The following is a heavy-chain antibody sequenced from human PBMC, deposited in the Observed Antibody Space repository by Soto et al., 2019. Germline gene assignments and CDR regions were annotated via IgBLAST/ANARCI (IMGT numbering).Heavy chain of an antibody. D-gene: IGHD1-1*01. V-gene: IGHV3-23*01. CDR3: ARESEH. CDR1: GFTFSNYA. J-gene: IGHJ4*02. CDR2: ITGSAGGT. Sequence: GGSLRLSCAASGFTFSNYAMSWVRQAPGKGLEWVSTITGSAGGTYYADSMKGRFTISRDNSKSTLYLQMYSLRVEDTAVYYCARESEHWGQGTLVTV.